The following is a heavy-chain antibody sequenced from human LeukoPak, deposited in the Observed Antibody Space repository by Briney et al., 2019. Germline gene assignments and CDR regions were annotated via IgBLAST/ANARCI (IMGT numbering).Heavy chain of an antibody. CDR1: GDSVSSNSAT. CDR3: ARAVADTEFDY. Sequence: SQTLSLTCAISGDSVSSNSATWNWIRQSPSSGLEWLGRTYYRSKWYNDYAVSVQSRISISPDTSKNQFSLQLNSVTPEDTAVYFCARAVADTEFDYWGQGTLVTVSS. D-gene: IGHD6-19*01. V-gene: IGHV6-1*01. J-gene: IGHJ4*02. CDR2: TYYRSKWYN.